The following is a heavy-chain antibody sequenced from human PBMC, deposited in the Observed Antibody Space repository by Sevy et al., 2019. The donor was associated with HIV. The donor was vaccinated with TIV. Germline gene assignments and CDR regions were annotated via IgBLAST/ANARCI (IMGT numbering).Heavy chain of an antibody. V-gene: IGHV3-11*01. CDR3: ARDGVGATRGWFDP. D-gene: IGHD1-26*01. CDR1: GFTFSDYY. J-gene: IGHJ5*02. Sequence: GGFLRLSCAASGFTFSDYYMSWIRQAPGKGLEWVSYISSSGSTIYYADPVKGRSTISRDNAKKSLQLKMNRLRAEDTAVYYCARDGVGATRGWFDPWGQGTLVTVSS. CDR2: ISSSGSTI.